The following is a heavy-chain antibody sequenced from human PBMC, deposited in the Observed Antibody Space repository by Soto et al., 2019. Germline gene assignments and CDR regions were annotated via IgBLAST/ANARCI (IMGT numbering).Heavy chain of an antibody. CDR3: ARTYYDYVWGSYRNYYFDF. CDR1: GGSISSSSYY. CDR2: IYYSGST. D-gene: IGHD3-16*02. V-gene: IGHV4-39*07. J-gene: IGHJ4*02. Sequence: PSETLSLTCTVSGGSISSSSYYWGWIRQPPGKGLEWIGSIYYSGSTYYNPSLKSRVTISVDTSKNQFSLKLSSVTAADTAVYYCARTYYDYVWGSYRNYYFDFWGQGTMVTVSA.